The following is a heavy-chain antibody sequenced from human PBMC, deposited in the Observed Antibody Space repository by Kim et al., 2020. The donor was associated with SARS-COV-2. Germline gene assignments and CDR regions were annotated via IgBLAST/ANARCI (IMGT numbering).Heavy chain of an antibody. J-gene: IGHJ4*02. Sequence: VKGRFTISRDNAKNSLYLQMNSLRAEDTAVYYCARGYCSGGSCYPHFDYWGQGTLVTVSS. D-gene: IGHD2-15*01. CDR3: ARGYCSGGSCYPHFDY. V-gene: IGHV3-11*05.